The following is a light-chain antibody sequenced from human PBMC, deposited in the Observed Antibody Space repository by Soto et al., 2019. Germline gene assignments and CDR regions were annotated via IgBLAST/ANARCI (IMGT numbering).Light chain of an antibody. J-gene: IGKJ1*01. V-gene: IGKV1-27*01. CDR3: QDYDSAPRP. CDR2: AAT. Sequence: KQMSKSLSSLSASVGDRVTITCRASQGIGNYLAWYQQKPGRVPKLLIHAATTLQSGVTSRFSGSGSGTDFTLTIISLQPDDVATYCSQDYDSAPRPFGQGTRV. CDR1: QGIGNY.